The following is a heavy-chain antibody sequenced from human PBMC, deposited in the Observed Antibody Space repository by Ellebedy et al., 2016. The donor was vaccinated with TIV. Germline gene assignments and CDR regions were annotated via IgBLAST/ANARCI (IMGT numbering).Heavy chain of an antibody. CDR3: ARGHADGGSLSV. CDR1: GYTLIDLS. D-gene: IGHD5-24*01. Sequence: ASVKVSCXVSGYTLIDLSMHWVRQAPGKGLEWMGDFDPEDGEKTYAQKFQGRVTMTKDTSVNTAYMELSSLRSEDTAVYYCARGHADGGSLSVWGEGTTVTVAS. CDR2: FDPEDGEK. V-gene: IGHV1-24*01. J-gene: IGHJ6*04.